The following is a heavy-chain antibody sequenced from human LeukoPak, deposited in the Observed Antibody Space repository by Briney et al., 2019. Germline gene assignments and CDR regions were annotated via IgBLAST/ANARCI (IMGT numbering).Heavy chain of an antibody. V-gene: IGHV4-4*07. D-gene: IGHD3-22*01. J-gene: IGHJ5*02. CDR1: GGSISSYY. CDR3: ARDYYDSSGYYLPLAGWFDP. Sequence: SETLSLTCTLSGGSISSYYWSWIRQPAGKGLEWIGRIYTSGSTNYNPSLKSRVTMSVDTSKNQFSLKLSSVTAADPAVYYCARDYYDSSGYYLPLAGWFDPWGQGTLVTVSS. CDR2: IYTSGST.